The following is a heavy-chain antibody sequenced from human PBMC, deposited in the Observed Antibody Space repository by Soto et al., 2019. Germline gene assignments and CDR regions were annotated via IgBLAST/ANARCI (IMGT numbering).Heavy chain of an antibody. D-gene: IGHD2-2*03. J-gene: IGHJ6*02. Sequence: QVQLVQSGAEVKKPGASVKVSCKASGYTFTSYGISWVRQAPGQGLEWMGWISAYNGNTNYAQKLQGRVTMTTDTSTSTAYMELRSLRSDDTAVYYCARDGVGYCISTSCPYYYYGMDVWGQGTTVTVSS. CDR3: ARDGVGYCISTSCPYYYYGMDV. CDR1: GYTFTSYG. V-gene: IGHV1-18*01. CDR2: ISAYNGNT.